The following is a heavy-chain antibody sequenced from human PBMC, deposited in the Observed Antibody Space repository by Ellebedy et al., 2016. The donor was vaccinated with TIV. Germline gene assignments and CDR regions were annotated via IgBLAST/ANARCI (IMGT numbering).Heavy chain of an antibody. J-gene: IGHJ5*02. V-gene: IGHV4-59*08. D-gene: IGHD3-10*01. CDR3: ARRRYYGSGSYFDP. Sequence: MPSETLSLTCTVSGGSISSYYWSWSRQPPGKGLEWIVHIYYSGSTNYNPSLKSRVTISVDTSKNQFSLALSSVTAADTAVYYCARRRYYGSGSYFDPWGQGTLVTVSS. CDR2: IYYSGST. CDR1: GGSISSYY.